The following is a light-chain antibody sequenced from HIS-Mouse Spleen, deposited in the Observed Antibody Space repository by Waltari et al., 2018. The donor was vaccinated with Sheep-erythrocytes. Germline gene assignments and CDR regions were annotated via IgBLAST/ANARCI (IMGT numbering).Light chain of an antibody. CDR1: KLGDKY. CDR3: QTWGTGIRV. CDR2: QDS. J-gene: IGLJ3*02. V-gene: IGLV3-1*01. Sequence: SYELTQPPSVSVSPGQTASITCSGDKLGDKYACWYQQKPGQSPVLVIYQDSKRPSGIPDRFSGSSSGAERYLTISSLQSEDEADYYCQTWGTGIRVFGGGTKLTVL.